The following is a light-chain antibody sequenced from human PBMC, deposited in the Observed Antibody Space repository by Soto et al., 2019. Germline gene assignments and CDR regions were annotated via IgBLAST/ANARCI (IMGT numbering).Light chain of an antibody. CDR1: QSVSSSY. CDR3: QQYGSPPQT. J-gene: IGKJ1*01. CDR2: GAS. V-gene: IGKV3-20*01. Sequence: ENGLSQSPGTLSLSPGERATPSRRASQSVSSSYLAWYQQKPGQAPRLLIYGASSRATGIPDRFSGSGSGTDFTLTISRLEPEDFVVYYCQQYGSPPQTFGQGAKVDIK.